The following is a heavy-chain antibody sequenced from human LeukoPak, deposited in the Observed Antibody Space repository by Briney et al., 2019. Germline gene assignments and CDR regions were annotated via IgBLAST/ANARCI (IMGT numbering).Heavy chain of an antibody. J-gene: IGHJ4*02. D-gene: IGHD1-26*01. CDR3: AKTMGAIDHDY. Sequence: GRSLRLSCAASGFTFDDYAMHWVRQAPGKGLEWVSTISGSGTSTYYADSVKGRFTISRDNSKTTLYLQMNSLRAEDTAEYYCAKTMGAIDHDYWGQGTLVTVSS. CDR2: ISGSGTST. V-gene: IGHV3-23*01. CDR1: GFTFDDYA.